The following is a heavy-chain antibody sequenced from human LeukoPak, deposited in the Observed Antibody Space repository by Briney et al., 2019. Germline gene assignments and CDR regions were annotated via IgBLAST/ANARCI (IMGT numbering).Heavy chain of an antibody. CDR1: GFTLSSYW. Sequence: GGSLRLACAASGFTLSSYWMHWVRQAPGKGLVWVSHISSDGTSIGYADSVKGRFTISRDYARNTLYLQMNSLSAEDTAVYYCARSHYYDSGAYYLDYWGQGTLVTVSS. V-gene: IGHV3-74*01. CDR2: ISSDGTSI. D-gene: IGHD3-22*01. J-gene: IGHJ4*02. CDR3: ARSHYYDSGAYYLDY.